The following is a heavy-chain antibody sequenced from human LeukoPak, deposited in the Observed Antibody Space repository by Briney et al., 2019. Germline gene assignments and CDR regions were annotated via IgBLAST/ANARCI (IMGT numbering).Heavy chain of an antibody. V-gene: IGHV3-23*01. CDR3: AKSSSAWSFDY. J-gene: IGHJ4*02. CDR1: GFTFSNFA. D-gene: IGHD6-19*01. Sequence: GGSLRLSCGASGFTFSNFAITWVRQAPGKGLEWVSTVSPGGGSTYYADFVRGRFTLSRDNSKNTLYLQMNSLRAEDTAIYLCAKSSSAWSFDYWGRGTLVTVSS. CDR2: VSPGGGST.